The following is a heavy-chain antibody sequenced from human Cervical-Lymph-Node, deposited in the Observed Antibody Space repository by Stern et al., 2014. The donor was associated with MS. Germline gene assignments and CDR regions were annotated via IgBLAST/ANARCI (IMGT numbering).Heavy chain of an antibody. CDR1: GFTFSSYA. CDR3: ARGSPYYDSSGYAEH. V-gene: IGHV3-30-3*01. CDR2: ISYDGSNN. Sequence: QVQLVESGGGVVQPGRSLRLSCAASGFTFSSYAMHWVRQAPGKGLEWVAVISYDGSNNYYADSVKGRFTISRDKSKNTLYLQMNSLRAEDTAVYYCARGSPYYDSSGYAEHWGQGTLVTVSS. D-gene: IGHD3-22*01. J-gene: IGHJ1*01.